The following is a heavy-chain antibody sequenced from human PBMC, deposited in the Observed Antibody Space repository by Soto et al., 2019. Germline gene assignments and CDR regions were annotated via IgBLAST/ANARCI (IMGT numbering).Heavy chain of an antibody. CDR3: AREYAFSSDY. CDR1: GGSISSYY. CDR2: IYYSGTT. J-gene: IGHJ4*02. V-gene: IGHV4-59*01. D-gene: IGHD2-2*01. Sequence: SETLSLTCTVSGGSISSYYWSWIRQPPGKGLEWIAYIYYSGTTHYNPSLESRVTVSLDTFRNQISLNLHSVTAADTAVYYCAREYAFSSDYWGQGTVVTVSS.